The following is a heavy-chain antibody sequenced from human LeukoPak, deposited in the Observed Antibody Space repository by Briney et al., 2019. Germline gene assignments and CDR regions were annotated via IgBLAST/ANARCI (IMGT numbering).Heavy chain of an antibody. CDR2: IYTSGST. CDR3: ARGYCSSTSCYNGMDV. CDR1: GGSISIYY. V-gene: IGHV4-4*07. D-gene: IGHD2-2*02. Sequence: SETLSLTCTVSGGSISIYYWSWIRQPAGKGLERIGRIYTSGSTNYNPSLKSRVTMSVDTSKNQFSLKLSSVTAADTAVYYCARGYCSSTSCYNGMDVWGQGTTVTVSS. J-gene: IGHJ6*02.